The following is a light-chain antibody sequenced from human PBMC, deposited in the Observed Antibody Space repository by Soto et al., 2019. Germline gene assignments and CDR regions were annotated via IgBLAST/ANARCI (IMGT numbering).Light chain of an antibody. V-gene: IGLV2-14*01. CDR3: SSYTSSSVWV. CDR2: DVS. CDR1: SSDVGGYNY. J-gene: IGLJ3*02. Sequence: QSALTQPASVSGSPGQSITISCTGTSSDVGGYNYVSWYQQHPGKAPKLMIYDVSNRPSGVSNRFSGSKSGNTASLTISGLQAEDEADYYCSSYTSSSVWVLGGGTKLTVL.